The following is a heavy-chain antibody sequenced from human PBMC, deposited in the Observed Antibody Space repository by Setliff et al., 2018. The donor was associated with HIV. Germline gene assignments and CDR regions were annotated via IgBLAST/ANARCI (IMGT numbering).Heavy chain of an antibody. J-gene: IGHJ4*02. D-gene: IGHD3-22*01. CDR2: ISGSAGTT. CDR3: ASAYYYDSSDGHGAFDY. Sequence: PGGSLRLSCAASGFTFSNYAMSWVRQAPGKGLEWVSGISGSAGTTYYADSVKGRFTISRDNSKNTLYLQMNSLRVEDTALYYCASAYYYDSSDGHGAFDYWGQGTLVTVSS. CDR1: GFTFSNYA. V-gene: IGHV3-23*01.